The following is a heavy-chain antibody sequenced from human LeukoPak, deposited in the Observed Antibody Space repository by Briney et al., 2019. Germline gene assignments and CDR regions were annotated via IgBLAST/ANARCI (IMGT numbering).Heavy chain of an antibody. V-gene: IGHV4-59*01. Sequence: SETLSLTCSVSGGSISPYYWSWIRQPPGKGLEWIGYIYYSGTTNYNPSLQSRVTISVATSKNQISLKLSSVTAADTALYYCARDRASAGGFDYWGQETLVTVSS. CDR3: ARDRASAGGFDY. J-gene: IGHJ4*02. CDR2: IYYSGTT. D-gene: IGHD2-15*01. CDR1: GGSISPYY.